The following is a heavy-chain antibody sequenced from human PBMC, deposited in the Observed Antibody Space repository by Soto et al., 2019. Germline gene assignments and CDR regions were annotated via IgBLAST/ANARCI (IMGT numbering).Heavy chain of an antibody. V-gene: IGHV3-23*01. J-gene: IGHJ3*02. Sequence: GGSLRLSCAASGFTFSSYAMSWVRQAPGKGLEWVSAISGSGGSTYYADSVKGRFTISRDNSKNTLYLQMNSLRAEDTAVYYRAKETSSPIYCSSTSFYDAFDTWGQGTMVTVPS. D-gene: IGHD2-2*01. CDR1: GFTFSSYA. CDR3: AKETSSPIYCSSTSFYDAFDT. CDR2: ISGSGGST.